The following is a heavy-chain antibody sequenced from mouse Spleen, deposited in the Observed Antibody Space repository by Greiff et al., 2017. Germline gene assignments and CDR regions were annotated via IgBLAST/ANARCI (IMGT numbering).Heavy chain of an antibody. D-gene: IGHD2-3*01. CDR1: GFSLTSYG. CDR2: IWRGGST. J-gene: IGHJ2*01. CDR3: AKNGAYDGFLDY. V-gene: IGHV2-5*01. Sequence: VHLVESGPGLVQPSQSLSITCTVSGFSLTSYGVHWVRQSPGKGLEWLGVIWRGGSTDYNAAFMSRLSITKDNSKSQVFFKMNSLQADDTAIYYCAKNGAYDGFLDYWGQGTTLTVSS.